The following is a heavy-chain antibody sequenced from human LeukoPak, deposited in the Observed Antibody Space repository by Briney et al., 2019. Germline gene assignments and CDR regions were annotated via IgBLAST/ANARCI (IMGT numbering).Heavy chain of an antibody. CDR3: ARGNDFLSGYSYAT. J-gene: IGHJ5*02. CDR1: GGSISSYY. V-gene: IGHV4-59*01. CDR2: IYYSGST. Sequence: SETLSLTCTVSGGSISSYYWSWIRQPPGKGLEWIGYIYYSGSTNYNPSLKGRVSMSVDTSKNQFSLKLSSVTAADTAVYYCARGNDFLSGYSYATWGQGTLVTVSS. D-gene: IGHD3-3*01.